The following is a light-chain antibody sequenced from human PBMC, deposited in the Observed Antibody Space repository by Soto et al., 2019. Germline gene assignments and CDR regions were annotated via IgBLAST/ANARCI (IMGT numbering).Light chain of an antibody. Sequence: QSVLTQPPSASESPGQRVTISCSGSSSNVGSNAVNWYQQLPGTAPTLLIYSNNERLSGVPDRFSGSKSGTSASLAISGLQSEDEADYYCATWDDSLNGYVFGNGTKVTV. CDR2: SNN. V-gene: IGLV1-44*01. CDR3: ATWDDSLNGYV. J-gene: IGLJ1*01. CDR1: SSNVGSNA.